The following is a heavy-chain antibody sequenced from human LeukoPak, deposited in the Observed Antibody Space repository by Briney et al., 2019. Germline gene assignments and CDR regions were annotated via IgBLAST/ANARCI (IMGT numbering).Heavy chain of an antibody. CDR2: VNPSGGST. CDR3: AKEIYYDSSGNDY. CDR1: GYTFTSYY. J-gene: IGHJ4*02. Sequence: ASVKVSCKASGYTFTSYYMHWVRQAPGQGLEWMGIVNPSGGSTSYAQKFQGRVTMTRDMSTSTVYMELNSLRAEDTAVYYCAKEIYYDSSGNDYWGQGTLVTVSS. V-gene: IGHV1-46*01. D-gene: IGHD3-22*01.